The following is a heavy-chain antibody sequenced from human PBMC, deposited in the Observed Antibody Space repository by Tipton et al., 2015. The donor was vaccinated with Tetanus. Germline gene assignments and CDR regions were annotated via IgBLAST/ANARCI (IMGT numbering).Heavy chain of an antibody. CDR2: IIPIFGTA. CDR3: ARAGYSPDGGAFDI. V-gene: IGHV1-69*01. Sequence: AEAKKPGSSVKVSCKASGGTFSSYAISWVRQAPGQGLEWMGGIIPIFGTANYAQKFQGRVTITADESTSAADMELSSLRSEDTAVYYCARAGYSPDGGAFDIWGQGTMVTVSS. D-gene: IGHD6-13*01. J-gene: IGHJ3*02. CDR1: GGTFSSYA.